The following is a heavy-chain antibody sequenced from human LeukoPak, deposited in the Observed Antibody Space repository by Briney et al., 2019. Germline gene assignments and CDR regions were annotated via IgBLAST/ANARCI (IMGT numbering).Heavy chain of an antibody. CDR3: ARESITIRGGFDP. CDR2: IYSGGST. Sequence: PSETLSLTCAVCGGSFSGYYWSWVRQAPGKGLEWVSVIYSGGSTYYADSVKGRFTISRDNSKNTLYLQMNSLRAEDTAVYYCARESITIRGGFDPWGQGTLVTVSS. V-gene: IGHV3-66*01. J-gene: IGHJ5*02. D-gene: IGHD3-3*01. CDR1: GGSFSGYY.